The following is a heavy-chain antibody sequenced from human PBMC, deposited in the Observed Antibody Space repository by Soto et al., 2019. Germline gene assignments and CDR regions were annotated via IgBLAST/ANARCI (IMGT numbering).Heavy chain of an antibody. Sequence: ALVKVSCKASGYTFAYYAMHWVRQAPGQGLEWVGWINTGNGNTKYSQKFQGRVTITWDTSASTAYMELSGLRSEDTAVYYCARDPTMVRGIIITDLDYWGQGALVTVSS. CDR3: ARDPTMVRGIIITDLDY. D-gene: IGHD3-10*01. J-gene: IGHJ4*02. V-gene: IGHV1-3*04. CDR2: INTGNGNT. CDR1: GYTFAYYA.